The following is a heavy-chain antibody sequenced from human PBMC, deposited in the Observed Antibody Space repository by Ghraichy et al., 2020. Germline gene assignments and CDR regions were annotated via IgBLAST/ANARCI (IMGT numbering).Heavy chain of an antibody. J-gene: IGHJ6*04. CDR2: IRYDGSDK. V-gene: IGHV3-30*02. Sequence: GGSLRLSCAASGFTFSSSGMHWVRQAPGKGLEWVAFIRYDGSDKYYADSVKGRFTISRDNSKNTLYLQMNILRAEDTAVYYCAILSHGWGGNSVRMDVWGKGTTVTVSS. CDR3: AILSHGWGGNSVRMDV. CDR1: GFTFSSSG. D-gene: IGHD4-23*01.